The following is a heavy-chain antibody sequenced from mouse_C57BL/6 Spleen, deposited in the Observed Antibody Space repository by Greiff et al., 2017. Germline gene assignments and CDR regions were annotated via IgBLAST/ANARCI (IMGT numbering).Heavy chain of an antibody. V-gene: IGHV5-16*01. CDR1: GFTFSDYY. Sequence: EVQLVESEGGLVQPGSSMKLSCTASGFTFSDYYMAWVRQVPEKGLEWVANINYDGSSTYYLDSLQSRFIISRDNAKNILYLQMSSLKSEDTATYYCARGGLLRGDYFDYWGQGTTLTVSS. CDR2: INYDGSST. CDR3: ARGGLLRGDYFDY. D-gene: IGHD2-3*01. J-gene: IGHJ2*01.